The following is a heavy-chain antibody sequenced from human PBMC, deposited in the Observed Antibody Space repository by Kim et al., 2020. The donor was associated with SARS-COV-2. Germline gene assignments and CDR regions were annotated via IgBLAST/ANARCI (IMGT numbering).Heavy chain of an antibody. V-gene: IGHV3-23*03. D-gene: IGHD6-19*01. CDR3: AKDLRESSGWYYFDY. CDR1: GFTFSSYA. J-gene: IGHJ4*02. CDR2: IYSGGSST. Sequence: GGSLRLSCAASGFTFSSYAMSWVRQAPGKGLEWVSVIYSGGSSTYYADSVKGRFTISRDNSKNTLYLQMNSLRAEDTAVYYCAKDLRESSGWYYFDYWGQGTLVTVSS.